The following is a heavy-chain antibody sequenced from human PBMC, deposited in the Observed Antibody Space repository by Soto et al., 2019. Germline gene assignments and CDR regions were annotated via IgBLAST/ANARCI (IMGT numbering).Heavy chain of an antibody. V-gene: IGHV3-53*02. CDR2: IYSGGSA. CDR3: ARDYSVSMYYGMDV. CDR1: GFTVSSNY. J-gene: IGHJ6*02. D-gene: IGHD1-26*01. Sequence: EVQLVETGGGLIQPGGSLRLSCAASGFTVSSNYMSWVRQAPGKGLGWVSLIYSGGSAYYADSVKGRFTISRDNSKNTLYLQMNSLRAEDTGVYYCARDYSVSMYYGMDVWGQGTTVTVSS.